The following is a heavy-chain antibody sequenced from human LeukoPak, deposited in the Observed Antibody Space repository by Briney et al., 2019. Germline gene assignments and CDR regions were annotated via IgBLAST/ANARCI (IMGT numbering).Heavy chain of an antibody. D-gene: IGHD3-10*01. CDR2: ISSSSSTI. V-gene: IGHV3-48*01. Sequence: GGSLRLSCAASGFTFSSYSMNWVRQAPGKGLEWVSYISSSSSTIYYADSVKGRFTISRDNAKNSLYLQMNSLRAEDTAVYYCARDFNTVRGAYDYWGQGTLVTVSS. CDR3: ARDFNTVRGAYDY. J-gene: IGHJ4*02. CDR1: GFTFSSYS.